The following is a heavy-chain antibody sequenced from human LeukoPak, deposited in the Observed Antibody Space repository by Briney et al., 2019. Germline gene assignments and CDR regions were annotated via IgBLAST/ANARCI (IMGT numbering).Heavy chain of an antibody. CDR2: INHSGST. CDR3: AKTVVVAADYFDY. J-gene: IGHJ4*02. D-gene: IGHD2-15*01. V-gene: IGHV4-34*01. Sequence: SETLSLTCAVYGGSFSGYYWSWIRQPPGKGLEWIGEINHSGSTNYNPSLKSRVTISVDTSKNQFSLKLSSVTAADTAVYYCAKTVVVAADYFDYWGQGTPVTVSS. CDR1: GGSFSGYY.